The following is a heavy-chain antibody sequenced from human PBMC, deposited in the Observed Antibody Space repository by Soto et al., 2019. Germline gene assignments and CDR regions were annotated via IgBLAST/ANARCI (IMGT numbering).Heavy chain of an antibody. CDR1: GGSFSGYY. J-gene: IGHJ4*02. D-gene: IGHD3-16*02. V-gene: IGHV4-34*01. Sequence: QVQLQQWGAGLLKPSETLSLTCAVYGGSFSGYYWSWIRQPPGQGLEWIGEINHSGSTNYNPSLKSRVTISVDTSKSQFSLKLSSVTAADTAVYYCARLTMITFGGVIAPFDYWGQGTLVTVSS. CDR2: INHSGST. CDR3: ARLTMITFGGVIAPFDY.